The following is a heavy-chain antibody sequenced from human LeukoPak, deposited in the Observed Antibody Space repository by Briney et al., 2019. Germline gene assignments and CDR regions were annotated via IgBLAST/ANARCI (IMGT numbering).Heavy chain of an antibody. V-gene: IGHV4-4*07. Sequence: PSETLSLTCTVSGGSISSYYWSWIRQPAGKGLEWIGRIYTSGSTNYNPSLKSRVTMSVDTSRNQFSLKLSSVTAADTAVYYCARGRRHDSRGYPRPYYYMDVWGKGTTVTISS. CDR1: GGSISSYY. J-gene: IGHJ6*03. CDR3: ARGRRHDSRGYPRPYYYMDV. CDR2: IYTSGST. D-gene: IGHD3-22*01.